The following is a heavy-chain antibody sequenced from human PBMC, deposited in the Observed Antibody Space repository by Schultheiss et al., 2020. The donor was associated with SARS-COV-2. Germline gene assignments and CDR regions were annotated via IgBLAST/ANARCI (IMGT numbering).Heavy chain of an antibody. CDR2: IDPSDSYT. CDR3: ARLMITFGGVIVWDY. D-gene: IGHD3-16*02. V-gene: IGHV5-10-1*01. Sequence: GGSLRLSCKGSGYSFTSYWISWVRQMPGKGLEWMGRIDPSDSYTNYSPSFQGHVTISADKSISTAYLQWSSLKASDTAMYYCARLMITFGGVIVWDYWGQGTLVTVSS. J-gene: IGHJ4*02. CDR1: GYSFTSYW.